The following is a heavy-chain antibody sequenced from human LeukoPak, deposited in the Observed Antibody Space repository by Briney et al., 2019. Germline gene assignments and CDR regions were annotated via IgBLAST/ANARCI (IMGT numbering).Heavy chain of an antibody. CDR3: ARVDYSGSGSPFDS. CDR1: GNSISSYY. Sequence: SETLSLTCTVSGNSISSYYWSWIRQPPGKGLEWIAYIFFSGATSYNPSLRSRVTISLDTSKSQFSLYLSSVTAADTAVYYCARVDYSGSGSPFDSWGQGTLVTVSS. J-gene: IGHJ4*02. D-gene: IGHD3-10*01. CDR2: IFFSGAT. V-gene: IGHV4-59*01.